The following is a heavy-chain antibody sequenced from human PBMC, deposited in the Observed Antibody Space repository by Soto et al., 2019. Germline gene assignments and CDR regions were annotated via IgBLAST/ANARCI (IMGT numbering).Heavy chain of an antibody. J-gene: IGHJ6*02. D-gene: IGHD5-18*01. V-gene: IGHV3-23*01. CDR3: ANRDTSMVTRYYYGMDV. CDR1: GFTFSSYA. CDR2: ISGSGGNT. Sequence: VQLLESGGGLVQPGGSLRLSCAASGFTFSSYAMSWVRQAPGKGLEWVSAISGSGGNTYYADSVKGRFTISRDNSKNTLYLQMNSLRAEDTAVYYCANRDTSMVTRYYYGMDVWGQGTTVTVSS.